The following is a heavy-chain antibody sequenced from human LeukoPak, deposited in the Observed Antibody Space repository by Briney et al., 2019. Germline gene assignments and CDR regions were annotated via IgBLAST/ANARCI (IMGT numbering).Heavy chain of an antibody. CDR2: ISGSGGST. CDR1: GFTFSSYA. Sequence: GGSLRLSCAASGFTFSSYAMSWVRLAPGKGLEWVSAISGSGGSTYYADSVKGRFTISRDNSKNTLYLQMNSLRAEETAVYYCAKTRDIVATNDAFDIWGQGTMVTVSS. J-gene: IGHJ3*02. V-gene: IGHV3-23*01. D-gene: IGHD5-12*01. CDR3: AKTRDIVATNDAFDI.